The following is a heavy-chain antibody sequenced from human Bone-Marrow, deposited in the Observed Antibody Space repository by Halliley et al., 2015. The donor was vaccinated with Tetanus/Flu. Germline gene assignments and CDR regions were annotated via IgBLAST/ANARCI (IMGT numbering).Heavy chain of an antibody. CDR2: ISGSGGDT. Sequence: SLRLSCAASGFTLSSYAMTWVRQAPGKGLEWVSGISGSGGDTYYADAVKGRFTISRDNSKSTLYLQMNSLRGEDTAVYFCAKSLVPGSGYEAIPDYGGQGTLVTVSS. J-gene: IGHJ4*02. D-gene: IGHD3-3*01. CDR3: AKSLVPGSGYEAIPDY. CDR1: GFTLSSYA. V-gene: IGHV3-23*01.